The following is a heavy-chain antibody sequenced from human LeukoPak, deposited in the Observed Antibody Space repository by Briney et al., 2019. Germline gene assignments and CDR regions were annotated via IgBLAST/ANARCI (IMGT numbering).Heavy chain of an antibody. V-gene: IGHV4-61*01. Sequence: SETLSLTCTVSGYSISSGYYWGWIRQPPGKGLEWIGYIYYSGSTNYNPSLKSRVTISVDTSKNQFSLKLSSVTAADTAVYYCARDREGWFDPWGQGTLVTVSS. J-gene: IGHJ5*02. CDR3: ARDREGWFDP. CDR1: GYSISSGYY. CDR2: IYYSGST.